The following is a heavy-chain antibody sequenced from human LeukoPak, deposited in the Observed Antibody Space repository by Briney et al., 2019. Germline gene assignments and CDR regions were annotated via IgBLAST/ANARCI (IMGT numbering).Heavy chain of an antibody. Sequence: LRLSCAASGFTFSSYAMHWVRQPPGKGLEWIGSIYYSGSTYYNPSLKSRVTISVDTSKNQFSLKLSSVTAADTVVYYCARDRYYYDSSGYYMGYYYMDVWGKGTTVTISS. V-gene: IGHV4-39*07. J-gene: IGHJ6*03. D-gene: IGHD3-22*01. CDR2: IYYSGST. CDR3: ARDRYYYDSSGYYMGYYYMDV. CDR1: GFTFSSYA.